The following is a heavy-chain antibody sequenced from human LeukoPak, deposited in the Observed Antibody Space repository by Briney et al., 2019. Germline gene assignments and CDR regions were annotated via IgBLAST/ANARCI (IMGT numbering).Heavy chain of an antibody. Sequence: GGSLRLSCAASGFTFSSKSMNWVRQAPGKGLEWVSSITTTSSYIYYADSVKGRFTISRDNAKNSLYLQMNSLRAEDTAVYYCARGGRGAREGAFDIWGQGTMVTVSS. CDR2: ITTTSSYI. J-gene: IGHJ3*02. V-gene: IGHV3-21*01. D-gene: IGHD1-26*01. CDR1: GFTFSSKS. CDR3: ARGGRGAREGAFDI.